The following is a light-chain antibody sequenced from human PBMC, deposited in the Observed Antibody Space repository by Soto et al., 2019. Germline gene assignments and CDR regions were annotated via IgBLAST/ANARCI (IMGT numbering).Light chain of an antibody. V-gene: IGLV2-14*03. CDR3: SSYTSTSTHYV. Sequence: QSALTQPASVSGSPGQSITISCTGTRSAVGVYNYVSWYQQHPGKAPKLMIYDVINRPSGVSNRFSGSKSGNTASLTISGLQAEDEADYYCSSYTSTSTHYVFGTGTKVTVL. CDR1: RSAVGVYNY. J-gene: IGLJ1*01. CDR2: DVI.